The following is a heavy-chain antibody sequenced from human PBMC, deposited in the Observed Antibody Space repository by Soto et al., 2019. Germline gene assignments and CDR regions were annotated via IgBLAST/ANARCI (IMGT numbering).Heavy chain of an antibody. Sequence: QTLSLTCAISGDSVSSNTLAWNWIRQSPSRGLEWLGRIYYRSRWSYDYAVSLRSRITINPDTSKNQFSLQLNSVTPDDTAVYYCARGLLRSGFDYWGQGTLVTVSS. CDR2: IYYRSRWSY. CDR3: ARGLLRSGFDY. CDR1: GDSVSSNTLA. J-gene: IGHJ4*02. D-gene: IGHD3-10*02. V-gene: IGHV6-1*01.